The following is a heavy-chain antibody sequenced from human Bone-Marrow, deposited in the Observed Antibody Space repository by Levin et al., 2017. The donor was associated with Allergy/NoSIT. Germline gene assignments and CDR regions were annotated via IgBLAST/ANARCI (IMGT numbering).Heavy chain of an antibody. CDR3: AKETDSTGYYGFDS. CDR1: GDFISNHY. CDR2: INYLGST. D-gene: IGHD3-22*01. J-gene: IGHJ4*02. V-gene: IGHV4-59*11. Sequence: SETLSLTCSVSGDFISNHYWNWIRQSPGKGLEWIGYINYLGSTNYNPSLQSRVSILRGTSKNQFSLKLSSVTAADTAVYFCAKETDSTGYYGFDSWGQGTLVTVSS.